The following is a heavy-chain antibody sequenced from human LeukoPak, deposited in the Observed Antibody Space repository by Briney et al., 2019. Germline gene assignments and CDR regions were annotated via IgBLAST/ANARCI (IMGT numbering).Heavy chain of an antibody. J-gene: IGHJ4*02. CDR2: IRYDGSNR. CDR1: GFTFSSSE. Sequence: GGSLRLSCAASGFTFSSSEMNWVRQAPGKGLEWVAFIRYDGSNRYYADSVKGRFTISRDNSKNAMYLQMNSLRAEDTAVYYCAKSKLGMARFDYWGQGTLVTVSS. V-gene: IGHV3-30*02. D-gene: IGHD7-27*01. CDR3: AKSKLGMARFDY.